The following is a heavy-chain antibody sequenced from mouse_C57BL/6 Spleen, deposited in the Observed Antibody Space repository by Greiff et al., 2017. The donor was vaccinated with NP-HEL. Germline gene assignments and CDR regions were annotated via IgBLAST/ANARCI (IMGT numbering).Heavy chain of an antibody. CDR1: GYAFSSYW. D-gene: IGHD1-1*01. CDR3: ARCTTVVDTFMDY. CDR2: IYPGDGDT. J-gene: IGHJ4*01. V-gene: IGHV1-80*01. Sequence: QVQLQQSGAELVKPGASVKISCKASGYAFSSYWMNWVKQRPGKGLEWIGQIYPGDGDTNYNGKFKGKATLTADKSSSTAYMQLSSLTSEDSAVYFCARCTTVVDTFMDYWGQGTSVTVSS.